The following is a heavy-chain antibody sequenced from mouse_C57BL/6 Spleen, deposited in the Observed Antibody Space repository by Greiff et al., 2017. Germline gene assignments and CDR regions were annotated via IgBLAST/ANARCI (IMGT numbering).Heavy chain of an antibody. CDR1: GFTFSSYA. CDR2: ISDGGSYT. D-gene: IGHD2-2*01. CDR3: ASVYGYDVNYFDY. V-gene: IGHV5-4*01. Sequence: EVQLVESGGGLVKPGGSLKLSCAASGFTFSSYAMSWVRQTPEQRLEWVATISDGGSYTYYPENVKGRFTISRDNAKNNLYLQMSHLKSEDTAMYYCASVYGYDVNYFDYWGQGTTLTVSS. J-gene: IGHJ2*01.